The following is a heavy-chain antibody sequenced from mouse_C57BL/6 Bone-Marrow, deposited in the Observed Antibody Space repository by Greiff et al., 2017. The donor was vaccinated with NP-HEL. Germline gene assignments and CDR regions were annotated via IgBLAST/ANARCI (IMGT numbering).Heavy chain of an antibody. Sequence: EVKLEESGPGLVKPSQTVFLTCTVTGISITTGNYRWSWIRQFPGNKLEWIGYIYYSGPITYNPSLKSRTTITREHPKNQFFLEMNSLTAEDTATYYCAREYYGSSPWYFDVWGTGTTVTVSS. D-gene: IGHD1-1*01. CDR1: GISITTGNYR. V-gene: IGHV3-5*01. J-gene: IGHJ1*03. CDR3: AREYYGSSPWYFDV. CDR2: IYYSGPI.